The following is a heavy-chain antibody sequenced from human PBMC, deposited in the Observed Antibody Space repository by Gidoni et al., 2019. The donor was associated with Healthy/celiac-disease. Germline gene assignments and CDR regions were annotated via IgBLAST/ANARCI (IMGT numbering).Heavy chain of an antibody. J-gene: IGHJ3*02. Sequence: QVQLVESGGGVVQPGRSLRLSCAASGFTFSSYGMHWVRQAPGKGLEWVAVISYDGSNKYYADSVKGRFTISRDNSKNTLYLQMNSLRAEDTAVYYCAKDLMVTSAFDIWGQGTMVTVSS. CDR2: ISYDGSNK. D-gene: IGHD2-8*01. CDR1: GFTFSSYG. CDR3: AKDLMVTSAFDI. V-gene: IGHV3-30*18.